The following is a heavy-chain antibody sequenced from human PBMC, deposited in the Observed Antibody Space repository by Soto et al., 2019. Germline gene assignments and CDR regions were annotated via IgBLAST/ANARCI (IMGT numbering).Heavy chain of an antibody. CDR2: ISAYNGNT. V-gene: IGHV1-18*01. Sequence: ASVKVSCKASGYTFTSYGISWVRQAPGQGLEWMGWISAYNGNTNYAQKLQGRVTMTTDTSTSTAYMELRSLRSDDTAVYYCARDVLDIVVVPAARDAFDIWGQGTMVTVSS. CDR3: ARDVLDIVVVPAARDAFDI. CDR1: GYTFTSYG. D-gene: IGHD2-2*03. J-gene: IGHJ3*02.